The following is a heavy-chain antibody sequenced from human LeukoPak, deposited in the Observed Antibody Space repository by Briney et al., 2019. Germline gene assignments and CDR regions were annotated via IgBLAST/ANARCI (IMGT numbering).Heavy chain of an antibody. CDR3: ARDPSPTTYDSSGYYA. Sequence: SETLCLTCTVSGGSISSGGYYWSWIRQHPGKGLEWIEYIYYSGSTYYNPSLKSRVTISVDTSKNQFSLKLSFVTAADTAVYYCARDPSPTTYDSSGYYAWGQGTLVTVSS. CDR1: GGSISSGGYY. J-gene: IGHJ4*02. V-gene: IGHV4-31*03. D-gene: IGHD3-22*01. CDR2: IYYSGST.